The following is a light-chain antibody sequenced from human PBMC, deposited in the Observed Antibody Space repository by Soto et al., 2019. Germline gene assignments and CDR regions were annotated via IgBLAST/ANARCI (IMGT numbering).Light chain of an antibody. Sequence: EIVMTQSPVTLSVSPGERATLSCRASQSVTSNYLAWYQQKPGQAPRILIFGASSRATGIPDKFSGSGSGTDFTLTISRLEPDDFAVYYCQHYGSPSWTFGQGTKVDIK. V-gene: IGKV3-20*01. CDR1: QSVTSNY. J-gene: IGKJ1*01. CDR3: QHYGSPSWT. CDR2: GAS.